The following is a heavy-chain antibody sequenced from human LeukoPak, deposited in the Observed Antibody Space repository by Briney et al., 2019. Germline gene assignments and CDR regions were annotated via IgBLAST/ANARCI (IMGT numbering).Heavy chain of an antibody. V-gene: IGHV4-59*01. CDR1: GGSISSYY. Sequence: SETLSLTCSVTGGSISSYYWSWIRQPPGKGLEWIGYIYYSGSTNYNPSLKSRVTISVDTSKNQFPLKLSSVTAADTAVYYCARVRDYYDRSGYQNYSDYWGQGTLVTVSS. CDR3: ARVRDYYDRSGYQNYSDY. CDR2: IYYSGST. J-gene: IGHJ4*02. D-gene: IGHD3-22*01.